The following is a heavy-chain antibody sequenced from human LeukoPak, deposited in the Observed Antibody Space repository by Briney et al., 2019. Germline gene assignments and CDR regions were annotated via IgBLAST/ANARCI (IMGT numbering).Heavy chain of an antibody. CDR2: TYYRSKWYN. Sequence: SQTLSLTCAISGDSVSSNSAAWNWIRQSPSRGLEWLGRTYYRSKWYNDYAVSVKSRITINPDTSKNQFSLQLNSVTPEDTAVYYCARGVITSLHDYYYYGMDVWGQGTTVTVSS. CDR1: GDSVSSNSAA. CDR3: ARGVITSLHDYYYYGMDV. D-gene: IGHD3-10*01. V-gene: IGHV6-1*01. J-gene: IGHJ6*02.